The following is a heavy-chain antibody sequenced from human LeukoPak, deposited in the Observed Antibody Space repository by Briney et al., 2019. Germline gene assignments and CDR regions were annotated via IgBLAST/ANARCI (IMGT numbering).Heavy chain of an antibody. CDR2: ISSSSSTI. CDR1: GFTFSSYS. Sequence: GGSLRLSCAASGFTFSSYSMSWVRQAPGKGLEWVSYISSSSSTIYYADSVRGRFTISRDNAKNSLYLQMNSLRAEDTAVYYCARRYYYDSSGYYYWGQGTLVTVSS. CDR3: ARRYYYDSSGYYY. D-gene: IGHD3-22*01. J-gene: IGHJ4*02. V-gene: IGHV3-48*01.